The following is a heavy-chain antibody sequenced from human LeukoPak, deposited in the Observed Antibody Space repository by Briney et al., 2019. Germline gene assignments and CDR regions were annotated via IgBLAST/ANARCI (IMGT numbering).Heavy chain of an antibody. CDR3: ARRSYDPFDY. Sequence: PSETRSLTCAVYGWSFRGYYWSWIRQPPGKGLEWIGEINHSGSTNYNPSLKSRVTISVDTSKNQFSLELSSVTAADTAVYYCARRSYDPFDYWGQGTLVTVSS. J-gene: IGHJ4*02. D-gene: IGHD5-18*01. CDR2: INHSGST. V-gene: IGHV4-34*01. CDR1: GWSFRGYY.